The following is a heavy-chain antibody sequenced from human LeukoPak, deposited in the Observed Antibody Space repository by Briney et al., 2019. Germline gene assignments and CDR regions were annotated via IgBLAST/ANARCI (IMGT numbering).Heavy chain of an antibody. V-gene: IGHV4-39*01. D-gene: IGHD6-19*01. J-gene: IGHJ4*02. CDR1: GGSISSSSYS. CDR3: AGGGSGWSTSVVVDY. CDR2: IYYTGST. Sequence: SETLSLTCTVSGGSISSSSYSWGWIRQPPGKGLEWIGTIYYTGSTYYNPSLRSRLTISVDTSKNQLSLKLSSVTTADTAVYYCAGGGSGWSTSVVVDYWGQGTLVTVSS.